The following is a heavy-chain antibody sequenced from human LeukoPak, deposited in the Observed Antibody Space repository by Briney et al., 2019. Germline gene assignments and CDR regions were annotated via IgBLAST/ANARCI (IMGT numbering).Heavy chain of an antibody. Sequence: SETLSLTCTVSGGSISSSSYYWGWIRQPPGKGLEWIGSIYYSGSTYYNPSLKSRVTISVDTSKNQFSLKLSSVTAADTAVYYCARARAVVPAARGGYYYMDAWGKGTTVTVSS. J-gene: IGHJ6*03. CDR3: ARARAVVPAARGGYYYMDA. CDR1: GGSISSSSYY. CDR2: IYYSGST. V-gene: IGHV4-39*07. D-gene: IGHD2-2*01.